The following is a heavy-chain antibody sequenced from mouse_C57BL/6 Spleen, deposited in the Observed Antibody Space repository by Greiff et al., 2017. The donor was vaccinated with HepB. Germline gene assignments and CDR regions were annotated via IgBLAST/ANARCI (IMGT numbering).Heavy chain of an antibody. V-gene: IGHV5-6*01. CDR3: ARQGNPLAMDY. CDR1: GFTFSSYG. Sequence: EVMLVESGGDLVKPGGSLKLSCAASGFTFSSYGMSWVRQTPDKRLEWVATISSGGSYTYYPDSVKGRFTISRDNAKNTLYLQMSSLKSEDTAMYYCARQGNPLAMDYWGQGTSVPVSS. J-gene: IGHJ4*01. D-gene: IGHD2-1*01. CDR2: ISSGGSYT.